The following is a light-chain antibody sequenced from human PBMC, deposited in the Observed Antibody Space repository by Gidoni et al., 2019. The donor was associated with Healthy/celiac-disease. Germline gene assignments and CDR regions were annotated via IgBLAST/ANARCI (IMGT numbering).Light chain of an antibody. CDR2: GAS. CDR1: QSVSSSY. Sequence: IVLTQSPGTLSLSPGEGATLSCRASQSVSSSYLAWYQQKPGQAPRVLIYGASSRATCNPARFSGSGSGTDFTLTISRLEPKDFAVYYCHQYGSSPYTFAQXTKLEIK. J-gene: IGKJ2*01. CDR3: HQYGSSPYT. V-gene: IGKV3-20*01.